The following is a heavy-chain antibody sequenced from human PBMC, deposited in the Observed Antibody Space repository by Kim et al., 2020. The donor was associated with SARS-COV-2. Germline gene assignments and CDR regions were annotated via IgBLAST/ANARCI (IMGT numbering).Heavy chain of an antibody. Sequence: SETLSLTCTVSGGSISSGSYYWSWIRQPAGKGLEWIGRIYTSGSTNYNPSLKSRVTISVDTSKNQFSLKLSSVTAADTAVYYCARGGMYYPEGFGESRGAFDIWGQGTMVTVSS. V-gene: IGHV4-61*02. D-gene: IGHD3-10*01. CDR1: GGSISSGSYY. J-gene: IGHJ3*02. CDR2: IYTSGST. CDR3: ARGGMYYPEGFGESRGAFDI.